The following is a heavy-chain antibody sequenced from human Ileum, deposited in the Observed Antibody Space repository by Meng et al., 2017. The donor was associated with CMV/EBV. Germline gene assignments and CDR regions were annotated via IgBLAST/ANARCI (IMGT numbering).Heavy chain of an antibody. V-gene: IGHV3-23*01. CDR2: ISGSGSST. CDR3: AKDSPPLRSGGY. Sequence: FTLSSWAMSWVRQAPGKGLEWVSAISGSGSSTYYADSMKGRFTISRDNSKNTLYLQMNSLRAEDTAVYYCAKDSPPLRSGGYWGQGTLVTVSS. CDR1: FTLSSWA. D-gene: IGHD6-19*01. J-gene: IGHJ4*02.